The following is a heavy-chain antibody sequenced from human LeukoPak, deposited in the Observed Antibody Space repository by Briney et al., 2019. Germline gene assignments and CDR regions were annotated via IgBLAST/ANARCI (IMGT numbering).Heavy chain of an antibody. D-gene: IGHD4-17*01. V-gene: IGHV4-61*08. J-gene: IGHJ6*02. CDR3: ARASTTVTTSSYYYGMDV. Sequence: SQTLSLTCAVSGGSISSGGYYWSWIRQPPGKGLVWIGYIYYSGSTNYNPSLKSRVTISVDTSKNQFSLKLSSVTAADTAVYYCARASTTVTTSSYYYGMDVWGQGTTVTVSS. CDR1: GGSISSGGYY. CDR2: IYYSGST.